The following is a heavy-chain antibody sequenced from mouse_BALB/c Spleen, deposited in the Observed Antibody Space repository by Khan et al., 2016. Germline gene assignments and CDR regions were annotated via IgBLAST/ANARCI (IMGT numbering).Heavy chain of an antibody. J-gene: IGHJ4*01. CDR2: IFPGSGST. CDR1: GYTFTDYY. D-gene: IGHD2-3*01. Sequence: QVQLQQPGTELPRPGASVKLSCKASGYTFTDYYLHWVKQRTGQGLEWIGEIFPGSGSTYYNEKFKGKASLTADTSPSTAYMQLSRLTSEDSAVYVCASSYDGYFAICYWGHGASGAVSS. CDR3: ASSYDGYFAICY. V-gene: IGHV1-77*01.